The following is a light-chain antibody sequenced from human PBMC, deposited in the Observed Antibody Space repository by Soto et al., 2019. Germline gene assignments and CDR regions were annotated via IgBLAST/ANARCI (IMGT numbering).Light chain of an antibody. V-gene: IGLV1-44*01. Sequence: QSVLTQPPSVSGTPGQRVTISCSGSSSNIVTDTVNWYQQLPGRAPKLLIYNNYHRPSGVPDRFSGSKSGPSASLAISGLQFDDEADYYCAAWDDSLNVWVFGGGTKVTVL. CDR2: NNY. CDR1: SSNIVTDT. J-gene: IGLJ3*02. CDR3: AAWDDSLNVWV.